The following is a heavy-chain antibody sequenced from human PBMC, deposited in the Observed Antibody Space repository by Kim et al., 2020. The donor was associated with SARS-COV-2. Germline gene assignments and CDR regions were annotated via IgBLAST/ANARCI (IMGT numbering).Heavy chain of an antibody. CDR3: ARRSTMVRGGNFDY. D-gene: IGHD3-10*01. Sequence: SETLSLTCAVYGGSFSGYYWSWIRQPPGKGLEWIGEINHSGSTNYNPSLKSRVTISVDTSKNQFSLKLSSVTAADTAVYYCARRSTMVRGGNFDYWGQGTLVTVSS. CDR2: INHSGST. J-gene: IGHJ4*02. V-gene: IGHV4-34*01. CDR1: GGSFSGYY.